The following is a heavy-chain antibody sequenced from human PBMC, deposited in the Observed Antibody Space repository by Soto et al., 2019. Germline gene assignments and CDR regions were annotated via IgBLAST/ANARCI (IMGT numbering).Heavy chain of an antibody. J-gene: IGHJ5*02. D-gene: IGHD2-2*01. V-gene: IGHV1-69*13. CDR2: IIPIFGTA. CDR1: GGTFSSYA. Sequence: SVKVSCKASGGTFSSYAISWVRQAPGQGLEWMGGIIPIFGTANYAQKFQGRVTITADESTSTAYMELSSLRSEDTAVYYCAREPCSSTSCSDWFDPSGQGTLVTVSA. CDR3: AREPCSSTSCSDWFDP.